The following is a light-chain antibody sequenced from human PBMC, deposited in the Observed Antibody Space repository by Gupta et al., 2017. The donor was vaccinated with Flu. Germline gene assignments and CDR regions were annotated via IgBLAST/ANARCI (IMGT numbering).Light chain of an antibody. J-gene: IGKJ1*01. CDR1: QSISRY. Sequence: DIQMTRSPSSLSASVGDRVTITCRASQSISRYLNWYQHKPGKAPKLLIYAASSLQSGVPSRFSGSGSGTDFTLTISSLQPEDFATYYCQQTDSTPWTFGQGTKVEIK. CDR2: AAS. V-gene: IGKV1-39*01. CDR3: QQTDSTPWT.